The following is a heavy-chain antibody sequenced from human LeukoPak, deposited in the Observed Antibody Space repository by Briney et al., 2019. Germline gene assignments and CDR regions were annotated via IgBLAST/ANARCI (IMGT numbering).Heavy chain of an antibody. D-gene: IGHD5-18*01. V-gene: IGHV5-51*01. CDR2: IYPGDSDT. CDR3: ARLATGYTGGDFDY. CDR1: GYKITSHW. J-gene: IGHJ4*02. Sequence: LGESLKISCQASGYKITSHWIAWVRQMPGKSPEWMGIIYPGDSDTRYSPSFQGQVVISVDKSISTAYLQWSSLKASDTAMYYCARLATGYTGGDFDYWGQGTLVTVSS.